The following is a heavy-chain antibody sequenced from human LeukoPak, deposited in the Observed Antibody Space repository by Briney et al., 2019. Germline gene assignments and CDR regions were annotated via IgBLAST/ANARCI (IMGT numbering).Heavy chain of an antibody. Sequence: ASVKVSCKVSGYTLTELSMHWVRQAPGKGLEWMGGFDPEDGETIYAQKFQGRVTMTEDTSTDTAYMELSSLRSEDAAVYYCATLCSSTSCYDYWGQGTLVTVSS. CDR2: FDPEDGET. J-gene: IGHJ4*02. CDR3: ATLCSSTSCYDY. CDR1: GYTLTELS. D-gene: IGHD2-2*01. V-gene: IGHV1-24*01.